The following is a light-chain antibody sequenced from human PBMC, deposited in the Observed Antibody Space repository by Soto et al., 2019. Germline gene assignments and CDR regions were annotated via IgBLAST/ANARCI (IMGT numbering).Light chain of an antibody. J-gene: IGKJ1*01. Sequence: EIVLTQSPGTLSLSPGERATLSCRASQSVSSSYLAWYQQKPGQAPRPLIYGASSRAIGIPDRFSGSGSGTDFTLTISRLEPEDFAVYYCQHYGSSPWTFGQGTQLDI. CDR3: QHYGSSPWT. CDR2: GAS. V-gene: IGKV3-20*01. CDR1: QSVSSSY.